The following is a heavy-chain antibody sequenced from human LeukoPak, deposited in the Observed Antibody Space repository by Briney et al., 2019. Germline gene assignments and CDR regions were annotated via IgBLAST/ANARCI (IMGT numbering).Heavy chain of an antibody. D-gene: IGHD6-13*01. Sequence: GGSLRLSCAASRFTVSSNYMSSVRQAPGKGLEWVSVIYSGGSTYYADSVKGRFTISRDNSKNTLYLQMNSLRAEDTAVYYCARVVVAAAGTFDPWGQGTLVTVSS. J-gene: IGHJ5*02. CDR2: IYSGGST. CDR3: ARVVVAAAGTFDP. CDR1: RFTVSSNY. V-gene: IGHV3-53*01.